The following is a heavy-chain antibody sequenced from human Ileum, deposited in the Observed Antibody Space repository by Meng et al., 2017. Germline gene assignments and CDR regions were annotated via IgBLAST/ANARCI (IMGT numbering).Heavy chain of an antibody. V-gene: IGHV3-7*01. J-gene: IGHJ4*02. D-gene: IGHD6-19*01. CDR2: IKKDGSAK. Sequence: GGSLRLSCVGSGFAFSDSWMSWVRQAPGKGLEWLANIKKDGSAKYYLDSVKGRFTISRDNAKSSLFLQMNSLTVEDTAVYYCATSFDSAGNDWGQGTLVTVSS. CDR3: ATSFDSAGND. CDR1: GFAFSDSW.